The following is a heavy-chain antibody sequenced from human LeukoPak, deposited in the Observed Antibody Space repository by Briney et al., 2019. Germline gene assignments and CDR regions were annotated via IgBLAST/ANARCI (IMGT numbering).Heavy chain of an antibody. CDR3: AKDIKEYSYGYIPGSFDY. CDR1: GFTFDDYA. Sequence: GGSLRLSCAASGFTFDDYAMHWVRQAPGKGLEWVSGISWNSGSIGYAESVKGRFTISRDNAKNSLYLQMNSLRAEDTALYYCAKDIKEYSYGYIPGSFDYWGQGTLVTVSS. CDR2: ISWNSGSI. D-gene: IGHD5-18*01. J-gene: IGHJ4*02. V-gene: IGHV3-9*01.